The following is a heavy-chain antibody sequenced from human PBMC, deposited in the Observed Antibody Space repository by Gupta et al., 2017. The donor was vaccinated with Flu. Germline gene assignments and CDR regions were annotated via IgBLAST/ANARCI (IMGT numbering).Heavy chain of an antibody. D-gene: IGHD3-22*01. V-gene: IGHV1-69*19. CDR3: ARHRGSWLDGYDSRGYYSTEIDY. J-gene: IGHJ4*02. CDR1: GGTFRSFA. CDR2: IIPIFGTT. Sequence: QVQLVQSGAEVKKPGSSVKVPCRASGGTFRSFAVSWVRQAPGQGLEWMGGIIPIFGTTNYAQKFQGRVTITADESATTALMELSSLRSEDAAVYYCARHRGSWLDGYDSRGYYSTEIDYGGQGSLVNVAS.